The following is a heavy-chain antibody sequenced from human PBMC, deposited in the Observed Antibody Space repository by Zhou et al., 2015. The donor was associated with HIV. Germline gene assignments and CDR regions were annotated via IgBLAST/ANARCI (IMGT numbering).Heavy chain of an antibody. J-gene: IGHJ5*02. Sequence: LLEQSGAEMKKPGASVKVSCKASGYTFTSYGISWVRQAPGQGLEWMGWISAYNGNTNYAQKVQGRVTMTTDTSTRIAYMELTSLRSDDTAVYYCARFGIGRFGELLPAGWFDPWGQGTLVTVSS. CDR2: ISAYNGNT. CDR1: GYTFTSYG. V-gene: IGHV1-18*01. CDR3: ARFGIGRFGELLPAGWFDP. D-gene: IGHD3-10*01.